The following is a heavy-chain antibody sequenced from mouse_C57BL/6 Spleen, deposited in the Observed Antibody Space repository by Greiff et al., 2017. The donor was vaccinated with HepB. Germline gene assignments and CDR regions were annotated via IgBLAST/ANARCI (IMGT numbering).Heavy chain of an antibody. CDR1: GFTFSSYG. J-gene: IGHJ2*01. V-gene: IGHV5-6*01. CDR2: ISSGGSYT. Sequence: EVHLVESGGDLVKPGGSLKLSCAASGFTFSSYGMSWVRQTPDKRLEWVATISSGGSYTYYPDSVKGRFTISRDNAKNTRYLQMSRLKSEDTAMYYCARQEDYGSSYHFDYWGQGTTLTVSS. D-gene: IGHD1-1*01. CDR3: ARQEDYGSSYHFDY.